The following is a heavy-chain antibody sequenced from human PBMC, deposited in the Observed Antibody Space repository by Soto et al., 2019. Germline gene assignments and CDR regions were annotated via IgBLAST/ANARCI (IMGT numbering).Heavy chain of an antibody. CDR3: AHAGDYDLLTFDH. Sequence: QITLKESGPTLVRPAQTLTLTCDFSGFSLSTYHMGVAWIRQPPGKALEWLALIYCDDDKRYSPSLKDRLAISKDTSSNQVVLTITNMDPGDTATYFCAHAGDYDLLTFDHWGPGTLVTVSS. J-gene: IGHJ4*02. D-gene: IGHD4-17*01. CDR1: GFSLSTYHMG. V-gene: IGHV2-5*02. CDR2: IYCDDDK.